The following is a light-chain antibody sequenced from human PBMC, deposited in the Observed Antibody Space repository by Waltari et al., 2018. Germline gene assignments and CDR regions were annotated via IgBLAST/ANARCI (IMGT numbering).Light chain of an antibody. Sequence: QSITISCTGTSSDVGSYNLVSWYQQHPGKAPKLMIYEGSKRPPGVSNRFSGSQSGNTASLTLSGLQAEDEADYYCCSYAGSSTNWVFGGGTKLTVL. CDR1: SSDVGSYNL. CDR2: EGS. J-gene: IGLJ3*02. CDR3: CSYAGSSTNWV. V-gene: IGLV2-23*01.